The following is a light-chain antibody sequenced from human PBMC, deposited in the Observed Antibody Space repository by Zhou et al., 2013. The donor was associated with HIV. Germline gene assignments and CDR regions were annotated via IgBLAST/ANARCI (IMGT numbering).Light chain of an antibody. J-gene: IGKJ5*01. Sequence: DIQLTQSPSSLSASVGDRVTITCQASQDISIYLNWYQQRPGRAPKLLIYDASNLETGVPSRFSGRGSGTDFTLTISNLQPEDFATYSCQQSYITPFTFGQGTRLDIK. CDR1: QDISIY. V-gene: IGKV1-39*01. CDR2: DAS. CDR3: QQSYITPFT.